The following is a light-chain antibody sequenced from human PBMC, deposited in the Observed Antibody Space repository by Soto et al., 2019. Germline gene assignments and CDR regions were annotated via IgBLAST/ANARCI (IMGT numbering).Light chain of an antibody. Sequence: QSAVTQEPSLTVSPGGTVTLTCGSSTGAVTSGHYPFWFQQRPGQAPRTLIYDTSNKHSWTPARFSGSLLGGKAALTLSGAQPEDEADYYCLLSYSGARWVFGGGTKLTVL. J-gene: IGLJ3*02. CDR3: LLSYSGARWV. CDR2: DTS. CDR1: TGAVTSGHY. V-gene: IGLV7-46*01.